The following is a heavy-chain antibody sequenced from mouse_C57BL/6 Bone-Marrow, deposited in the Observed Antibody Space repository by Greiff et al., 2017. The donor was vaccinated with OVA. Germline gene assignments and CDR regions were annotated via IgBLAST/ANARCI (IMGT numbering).Heavy chain of an antibody. CDR2: IDPSDSYT. CDR1: GYTFTSYW. V-gene: IGHV1-69*01. J-gene: IGHJ4*01. CDR3: ARTYYGYVGFAMDY. D-gene: IGHD2-2*01. Sequence: QVQLQQPGAELVMPGASVKLSCKASGYTFTSYWMHWVKQRPGQGLEWIGEIDPSDSYTNYNQKFKGKSTLTVDKYSSTAYMQLSSLTSEDSAVYYSARTYYGYVGFAMDYWGQGTSVTVSS.